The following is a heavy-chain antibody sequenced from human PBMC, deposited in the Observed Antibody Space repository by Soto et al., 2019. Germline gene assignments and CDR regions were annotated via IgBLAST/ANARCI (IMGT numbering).Heavy chain of an antibody. CDR2: IYSGGST. V-gene: IGHV3-53*01. Sequence: GSLRLSCAASGFTVSSNYMSWVRQAPGKGLEWVSVIYSGGSTYYADSVKGRFTISRDNSKNTLYLQMNSLRAEDTAVYYCARGFYYYDSSGPNWGQGTLVTVSS. D-gene: IGHD3-22*01. CDR1: GFTVSSNY. CDR3: ARGFYYYDSSGPN. J-gene: IGHJ4*02.